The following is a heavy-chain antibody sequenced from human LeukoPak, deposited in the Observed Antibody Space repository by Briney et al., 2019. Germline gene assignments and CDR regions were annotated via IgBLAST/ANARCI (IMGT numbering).Heavy chain of an antibody. CDR2: IFYGGGT. V-gene: IGHV4-59*02. D-gene: IGHD3-22*01. CDR1: GGSVSSYY. Sequence: PSETLSLTCTVSGGSVSSYYRSWIRHLPGKGLEWIGFIFYGGGTNYNPSLKSRVTISEDTSKNQFSLKLSSVTAADTAVYYCARSGFRDYYFAMDVWGQGTTVTVSS. CDR3: ARSGFRDYYFAMDV. J-gene: IGHJ6*02.